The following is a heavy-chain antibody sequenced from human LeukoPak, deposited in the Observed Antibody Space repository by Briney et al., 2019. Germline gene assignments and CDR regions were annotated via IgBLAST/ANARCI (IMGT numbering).Heavy chain of an antibody. J-gene: IGHJ4*02. Sequence: GGSLRLSCAASGFTFSSYSMNWVRQAPGKGLEWVSSISSSSSYIYYADSVKGRFTISRDNAKNSPYLQMNSLRAEDTAVYYCARDSGSVFYYWGQGTLVTVSS. CDR2: ISSSSSYI. D-gene: IGHD1-26*01. CDR3: ARDSGSVFYY. CDR1: GFTFSSYS. V-gene: IGHV3-21*01.